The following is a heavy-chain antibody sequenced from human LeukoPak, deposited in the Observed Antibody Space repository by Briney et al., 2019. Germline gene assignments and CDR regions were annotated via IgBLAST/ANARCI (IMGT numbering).Heavy chain of an antibody. Sequence: NPSETLSLTCTVSGGSISSSSYYWGWIRQPPGKGLEWVGSIYYSGSTYYNPSLKSRVAISVDTSKNQFSLKLSSVTVADTAVYYCARHLWQQLAFFDYWGQGTLVTVSS. D-gene: IGHD6-13*01. J-gene: IGHJ4*02. CDR1: GGSISSSSYY. CDR3: ARHLWQQLAFFDY. CDR2: IYYSGST. V-gene: IGHV4-39*01.